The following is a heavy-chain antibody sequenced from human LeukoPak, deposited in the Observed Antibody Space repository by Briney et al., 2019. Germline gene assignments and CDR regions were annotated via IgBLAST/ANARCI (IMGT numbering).Heavy chain of an antibody. D-gene: IGHD3-22*01. J-gene: IGHJ3*02. CDR3: ASKYYYDSSGLYHLI. V-gene: IGHV3-66*02. CDR1: GFTVSSNY. CDR2: IYSGGST. Sequence: PGGSLRLSCAASGFTVSSNYMSWVRQAPGKGLEWVSVIYSGGSTYYADSVKGRFTISRDNSKNTLYLQMNSLRAEDTAVYYCASKYYYDSSGLYHLIWGQGTMVTVSS.